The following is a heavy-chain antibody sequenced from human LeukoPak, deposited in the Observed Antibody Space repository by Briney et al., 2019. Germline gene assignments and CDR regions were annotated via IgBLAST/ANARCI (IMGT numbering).Heavy chain of an antibody. CDR2: IKSKTDGGTT. D-gene: IGHD3-22*01. Sequence: GGSLRLSCAASGFTFSNAWMSWVRQAPGKGLEWVGRIKSKTDGGTTDYAAPVQGRFTISRDDSKNTLYLQMNSLKTEDTAVYYCTTDSSGYYYYYYGRDVWGQGTTVTVSS. CDR3: TTDSSGYYYYYYGRDV. V-gene: IGHV3-15*01. CDR1: GFTFSNAW. J-gene: IGHJ6*02.